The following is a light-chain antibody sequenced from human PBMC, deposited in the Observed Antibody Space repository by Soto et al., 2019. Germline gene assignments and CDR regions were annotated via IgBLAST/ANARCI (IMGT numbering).Light chain of an antibody. CDR2: DAS. J-gene: IGKJ2*01. CDR1: QNVWSNY. Sequence: IVLTQSPATLSLSPGERATLSCMASQNVWSNYLAWYQQVPGQAPRLLIYDASTRATGVPDRFTGSGSGTDYTLTISRLEPEDFAVYYCQRYGTSPPYTFGQGTKLEIK. V-gene: IGKV3-20*01. CDR3: QRYGTSPPYT.